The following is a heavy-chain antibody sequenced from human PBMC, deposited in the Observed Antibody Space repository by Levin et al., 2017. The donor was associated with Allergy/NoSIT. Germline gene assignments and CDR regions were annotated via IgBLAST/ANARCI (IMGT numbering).Heavy chain of an antibody. CDR1: GFTFSSYA. J-gene: IGHJ3*02. Sequence: SLKISCAASGFTFSSYAMHWVRQAPGKGLQWVAVPSSSDFPPFSAASFKGRFTISRDNSKNTLYLQMNSLRAEDTAVYYCARTGSDAFDIWGQGTMVTVSS. V-gene: IGHV3-30-3*01. CDR2: PSSSDFPP. D-gene: IGHD3-10*01. CDR3: ARTGSDAFDI.